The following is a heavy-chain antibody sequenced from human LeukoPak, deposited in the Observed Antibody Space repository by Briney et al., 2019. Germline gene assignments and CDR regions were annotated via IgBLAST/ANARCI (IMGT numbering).Heavy chain of an antibody. CDR1: GFTFSSYW. Sequence: GGSLRLSCAASGFTFSSYWMNWARKAPGKGLEWVASINHNGNVNYYVDSVKGRFTISRDNAKNSLYLQMSNLRAEDTAVYYCARNCGGDCYSSHYFDYWGQGTLVTVSS. D-gene: IGHD2-21*02. V-gene: IGHV3-7*03. CDR2: INHNGNVN. CDR3: ARNCGGDCYSSHYFDY. J-gene: IGHJ4*02.